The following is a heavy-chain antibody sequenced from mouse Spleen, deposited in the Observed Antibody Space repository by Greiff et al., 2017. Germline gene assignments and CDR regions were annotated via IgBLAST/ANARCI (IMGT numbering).Heavy chain of an antibody. V-gene: IGHV5-17*02. CDR3: ARSSDGYYVGVYAMDY. Sequence: EVKLVESGGGLVQPGGSRKLSCAASGFTFSSFGMHWVRQAPEKGLEWVAYISSGSSTIYYADTVKGRFTISRDNPKNTLFLQMTSLRSEDTAMYYCARSSDGYYVGVYAMDYWGQGTSVTVSS. CDR2: ISSGSSTI. CDR1: GFTFSSFG. J-gene: IGHJ4*01. D-gene: IGHD2-3*01.